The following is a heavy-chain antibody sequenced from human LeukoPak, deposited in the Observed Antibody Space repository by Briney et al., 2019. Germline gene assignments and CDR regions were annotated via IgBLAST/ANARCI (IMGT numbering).Heavy chain of an antibody. D-gene: IGHD1-26*01. Sequence: SETLSLTCTVSGGSISSSSYYWGWIRQPPGKGLEWIGSIYYSGSTYYNPSLKSRVTISVDTSKNQFSLKLSSVTAADTAVYYCARASYHVTYFDYWGQGTLVTVSS. CDR2: IYYSGST. V-gene: IGHV4-39*07. CDR1: GGSISSSSYY. J-gene: IGHJ4*02. CDR3: ARASYHVTYFDY.